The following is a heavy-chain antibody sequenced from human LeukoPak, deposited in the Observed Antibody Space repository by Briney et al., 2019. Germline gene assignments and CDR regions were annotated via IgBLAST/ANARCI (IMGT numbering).Heavy chain of an antibody. CDR1: GGSISGRSYY. Sequence: SETLSLTCTVSGGSISGRSYYWSWIRQPAGKGLEWIGRIYTSGSTNYNPSLKSRVTISVDTSKNQFSLKMSSVTAADTAVYYCARWRDWYFDLWGRGTLVTVSS. CDR2: IYTSGST. V-gene: IGHV4-61*02. J-gene: IGHJ2*01. CDR3: ARWRDWYFDL.